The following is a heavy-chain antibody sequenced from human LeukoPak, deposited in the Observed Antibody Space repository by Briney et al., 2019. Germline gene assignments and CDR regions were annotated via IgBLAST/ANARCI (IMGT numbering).Heavy chain of an antibody. CDR1: GFTFSSYS. CDR2: ISSSSSTI. Sequence: QPGGSLRLSCAASGFTFSSYSMNWVRQAPGKGLEWVSYISSSSSTIYYADSVKGRFTISRDNAKNSLYLQMNSLRAEDTAVYYCARDPLTAVNAFDIWGQGTMVTVSS. CDR3: ARDPLTAVNAFDI. D-gene: IGHD2-2*01. V-gene: IGHV3-48*04. J-gene: IGHJ3*02.